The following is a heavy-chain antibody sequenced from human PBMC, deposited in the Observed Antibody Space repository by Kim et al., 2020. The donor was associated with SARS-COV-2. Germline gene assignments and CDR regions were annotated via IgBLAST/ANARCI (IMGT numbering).Heavy chain of an antibody. Sequence: GGSLRLSCAASGFTFSSYSMNWVRQAPGKGLEWVSSISSSSSYIYYADSVKGRFTISRDNAKNSLYLQMNSLRAEDTAVYYCARDLAVVTAIPSPNWFDPWGQGTLVTVSS. V-gene: IGHV3-21*01. CDR2: ISSSSSYI. CDR3: ARDLAVVTAIPSPNWFDP. D-gene: IGHD2-21*02. CDR1: GFTFSSYS. J-gene: IGHJ5*02.